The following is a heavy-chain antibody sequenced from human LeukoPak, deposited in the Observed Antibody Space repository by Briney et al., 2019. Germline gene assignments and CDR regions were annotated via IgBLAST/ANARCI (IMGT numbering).Heavy chain of an antibody. CDR3: ARVRRDISTGYYPFYFDF. D-gene: IGHD3-9*01. V-gene: IGHV4-31*11. CDR2: IYYSGST. J-gene: IGHJ4*02. Sequence: SQTLSLTCAVSGASVCDASYYWNWIRQIPGKGLEWIAYIYYSGSTYRNPSLKSRVSLSIDTSKDQFSLNLNSVTAADTAVYYCARVRRDISTGYYPFYFDFWGPGTLVTVSS. CDR1: GASVCDASYY.